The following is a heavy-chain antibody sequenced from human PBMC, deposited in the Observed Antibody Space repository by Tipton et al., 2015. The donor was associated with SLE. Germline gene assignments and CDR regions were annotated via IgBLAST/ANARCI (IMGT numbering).Heavy chain of an antibody. CDR3: AAYGTTVVANWFDP. Sequence: SLRLSCVGSGFTFSSYAMSWVRQAPGKGLEWVSVIYSGVSSTYYADSVKGRFTISRDNSKNTLYLQMNSLRAGDTAVYYCAAYGTTVVANWFDPWGQGTLVTVSS. CDR1: GFTFSSYA. D-gene: IGHD4-23*01. CDR2: IYSGVSST. V-gene: IGHV3-23*03. J-gene: IGHJ5*02.